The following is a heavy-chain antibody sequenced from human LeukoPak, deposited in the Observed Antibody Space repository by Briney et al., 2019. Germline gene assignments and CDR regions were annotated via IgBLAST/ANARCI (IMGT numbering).Heavy chain of an antibody. J-gene: IGHJ6*03. Sequence: ASVKVSCKASGYTFTIYYMHWVRQAPGQGLELMGWINTNTGNPTYAQGFTGRFVFSLDTSVSTAYLQISSLKAEDTDVYYCARVLRGWYFYMDVWGKGTTVTVSS. CDR3: ARVLRGWYFYMDV. D-gene: IGHD6-19*01. CDR2: INTNTGNP. CDR1: GYTFTIYY. V-gene: IGHV7-4-1*02.